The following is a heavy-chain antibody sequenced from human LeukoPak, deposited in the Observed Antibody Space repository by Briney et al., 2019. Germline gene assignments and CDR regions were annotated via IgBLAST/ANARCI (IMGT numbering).Heavy chain of an antibody. V-gene: IGHV1-46*01. J-gene: IGHJ3*02. CDR1: GYPFTSYY. D-gene: IGHD5-12*01. CDR3: ARVATILPQWSHAFDI. CDR2: INPSGGST. Sequence: ASVKVSCKASGYPFTSYYMHWVRQAPGQGLEWMGIINPSGGSTSYAQKFQGRATMTRDTSTSTVYMELSSLRSEDTAVYYCARVATILPQWSHAFDIWGQGTMVTVSS.